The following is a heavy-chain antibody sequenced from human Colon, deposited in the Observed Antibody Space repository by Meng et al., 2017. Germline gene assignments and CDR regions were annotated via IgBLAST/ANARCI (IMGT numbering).Heavy chain of an antibody. D-gene: IGHD4/OR15-4a*01. Sequence: PGLVKPSRTLSLTCPVSGGSASGPYWNWIRQPPGKGLEWIGCVYDNGNTNYNPSLKSRATMSLDTSKNQFSLRLSSVTAEDTAVYYCARRAVGARGWIDPWGQGTLVTVSS. CDR2: VYDNGNT. J-gene: IGHJ5*02. CDR1: GGSASGPY. V-gene: IGHV4-59*02. CDR3: ARRAVGARGWIDP.